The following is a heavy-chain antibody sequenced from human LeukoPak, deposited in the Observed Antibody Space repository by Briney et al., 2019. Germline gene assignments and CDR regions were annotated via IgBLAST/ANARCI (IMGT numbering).Heavy chain of an antibody. D-gene: IGHD2-2*01. Sequence: RESLKISCKGSGYSFTSYWIGWVRQMPGKGLEWMGITYPGDSDTRYSPSFQGQVTISADNSITTAYLQWSSLKASDTAMYYCARRGYCTSTTCYRLFDYWGQGTLVTVSS. CDR1: GYSFTSYW. CDR2: TYPGDSDT. V-gene: IGHV5-51*01. J-gene: IGHJ4*02. CDR3: ARRGYCTSTTCYRLFDY.